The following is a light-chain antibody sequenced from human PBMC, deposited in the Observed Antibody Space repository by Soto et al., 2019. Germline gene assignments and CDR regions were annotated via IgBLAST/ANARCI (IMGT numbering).Light chain of an antibody. CDR3: CSYAGSSTS. J-gene: IGLJ3*02. V-gene: IGLV2-23*02. CDR2: EVS. CDR1: SSDVGNYNL. Sequence: QSALTQPASVSGSPGQSITISCTGTSSDVGNYNLVSWYQQHPGKAPKLMIYEVSKRPSGISNRFSGSKSGNTASLTISELQAEDEADYYCCSYAGSSTSFGGGTQLTVL.